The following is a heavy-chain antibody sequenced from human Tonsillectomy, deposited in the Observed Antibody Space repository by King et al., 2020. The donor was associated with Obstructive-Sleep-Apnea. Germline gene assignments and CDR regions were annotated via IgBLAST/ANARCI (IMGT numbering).Heavy chain of an antibody. V-gene: IGHV4-59*08. CDR2: MYYSGNT. Sequence: VQLQESGPGLVKPSETLSLTCTVSGSSISNYYWSWIRQPPGKGLEWIGYMYYSGNTNFNPSFKSRVTISADTSKIQFSLRLTSVTAADTAVYYCARHRGVEDYGGYGDYFDYWGQGTLVTVSS. J-gene: IGHJ4*02. CDR1: GSSISNYY. CDR3: ARHRGVEDYGGYGDYFDY. D-gene: IGHD5-12*01.